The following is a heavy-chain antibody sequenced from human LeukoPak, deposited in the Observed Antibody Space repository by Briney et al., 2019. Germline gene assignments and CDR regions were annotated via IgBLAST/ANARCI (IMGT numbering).Heavy chain of an antibody. CDR2: IKQDGSEK. CDR3: ARWAIGYYDFWSGYYRDYYYYGMDV. D-gene: IGHD3-3*01. Sequence: GGSLRLSCAASGFTVSSNYMSWVRQAPGKGLEWVANIKQDGSEKYYVDSVKGRFTISRDNAKNSLYLQMNSLRAEDTAVYYCARWAIGYYDFWSGYYRDYYYYGMDVWGQGTTVTVSS. CDR1: GFTVSSNY. J-gene: IGHJ6*02. V-gene: IGHV3-7*01.